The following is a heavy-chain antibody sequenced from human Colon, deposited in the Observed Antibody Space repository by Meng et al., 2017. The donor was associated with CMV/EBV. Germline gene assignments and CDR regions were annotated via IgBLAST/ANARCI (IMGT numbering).Heavy chain of an antibody. CDR3: ATASSTSPRIVLMGMDV. V-gene: IGHV1-18*01. Sequence: ASVKVSCKTSGYDFTSYGLRWLRQAPGQGLEWMGWISGYNGNTKYAHKFQGRVTMTTDTSTNTAYMELRSLRSDDTAVYYCATASSTSPRIVLMGMDVWDQGTTVTVSS. CDR1: GYDFTSYG. J-gene: IGHJ6*02. CDR2: ISGYNGNT. D-gene: IGHD6-6*01.